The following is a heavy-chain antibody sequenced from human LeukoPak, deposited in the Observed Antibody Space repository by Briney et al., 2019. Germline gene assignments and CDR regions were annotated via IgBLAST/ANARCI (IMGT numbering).Heavy chain of an antibody. CDR3: ARDVGGGPFFDY. CDR1: GGSISSFY. J-gene: IGHJ4*02. V-gene: IGHV4-59*01. CDR2: IYNSGST. D-gene: IGHD2-15*01. Sequence: SETLSLTCTVSGGSISSFYWGWIRQPPGKGLEWIGYIYNSGSTDYNPSLKSRVTISVDTSKNQFSLKLSSVTAADTVVYYCARDVGGGPFFDYWGQGTLVTVSS.